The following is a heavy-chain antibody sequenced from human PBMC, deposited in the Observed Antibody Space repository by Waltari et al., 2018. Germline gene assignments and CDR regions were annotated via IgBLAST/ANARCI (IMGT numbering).Heavy chain of an antibody. CDR2: IDEGGSVT. J-gene: IGHJ3*02. CDR3: ARDPGSGACDI. D-gene: IGHD1-26*01. Sequence: EVQLVESGGGMVQPGVSLRLSRVACTFTLNNYWVRWVPQAPWKGLEWLGNIDEGGSVTNYVSSVKGRFSFSRNNVEKTLYLHMNSLRVEDTAVYYCARDPGSGACDIWGQGAMVTVSS. V-gene: IGHV3-7*01. CDR1: TFTLNNYW.